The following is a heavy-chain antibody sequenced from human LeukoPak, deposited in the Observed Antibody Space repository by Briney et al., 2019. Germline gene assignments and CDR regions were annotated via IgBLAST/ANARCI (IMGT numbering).Heavy chain of an antibody. J-gene: IGHJ5*02. CDR3: ARYDIVATNWFDP. CDR2: ITHRGST. V-gene: IGHV4-4*02. CDR1: GGSISTTNW. D-gene: IGHD5-12*01. Sequence: TLSLTCGVSGGSISTTNWWSWVRQPPGKGLEWIGEITHRGSTNYNPSLKSRVTISVDTSKNQFSLKLNSVTAADTAVYYCARYDIVATNWFDPWGQGTLVTVSS.